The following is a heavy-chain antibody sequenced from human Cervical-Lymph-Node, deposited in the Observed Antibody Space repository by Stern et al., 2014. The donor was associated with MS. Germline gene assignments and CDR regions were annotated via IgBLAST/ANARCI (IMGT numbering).Heavy chain of an antibody. CDR1: GYTFTSYY. V-gene: IGHV1-2*06. CDR2: INPNSGGT. J-gene: IGHJ4*02. D-gene: IGHD3-22*01. CDR3: ARQWPVDYYDSSGFDYFDY. Sequence: VQLVESGAEVKKPGASVKVSCKASGYTFTSYYMHWVRQAPGQGLEWMGRINPNSGGTNYAQKFQGRVTMTGDSSISTAYMELTRLTSDDTALYYCARQWPVDYYDSSGFDYFDYWGQGTLVTVSS.